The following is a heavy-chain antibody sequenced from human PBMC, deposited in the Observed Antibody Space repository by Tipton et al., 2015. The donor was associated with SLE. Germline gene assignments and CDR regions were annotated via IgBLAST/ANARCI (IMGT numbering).Heavy chain of an antibody. D-gene: IGHD3-16*01. CDR1: GGSFSGYY. V-gene: IGHV4-34*01. Sequence: TLSLTCAVYGGSFSGYYWSWIRQPPGKGLEWIGEINHSGSTNYNPSLKSRVTISVDTSKNQFSLKLSSVTAADTAVYYCARKLGASYFDYWGQGTLVTVSS. J-gene: IGHJ4*02. CDR2: INHSGST. CDR3: ARKLGASYFDY.